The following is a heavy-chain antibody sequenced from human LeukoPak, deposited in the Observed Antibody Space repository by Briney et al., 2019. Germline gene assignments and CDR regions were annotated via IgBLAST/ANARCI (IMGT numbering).Heavy chain of an antibody. D-gene: IGHD6-19*01. CDR3: ARDRGFNSGPDAFDI. V-gene: IGHV4-39*07. J-gene: IGHJ3*02. CDR2: IYYSGST. Sequence: PSETLSLTCTVSGGSISSSSYYRGWIRQPPGKGLEWIGSIYYSGSTYYNPSLKSRVTISVDTSKNQFSLKLRSVTAADTAVYYCARDRGFNSGPDAFDIWGQGTMVTVSS. CDR1: GGSISSSSYY.